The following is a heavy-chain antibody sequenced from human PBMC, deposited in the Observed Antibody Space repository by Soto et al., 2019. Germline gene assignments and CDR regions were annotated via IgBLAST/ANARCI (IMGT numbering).Heavy chain of an antibody. J-gene: IGHJ6*02. V-gene: IGHV5-51*01. Sequence: GESLKISCKGSGYSFTSYWIGWVRQVPGRGLEWMGLIYAGDSDTRYSPSFQGQVTFSVDKSISTAYLQWSSLKASDTAMYYCARYPPNYYGMGVWGQGTTVTVSS. CDR2: IYAGDSDT. CDR1: GYSFTSYW. CDR3: ARYPPNYYGMGV.